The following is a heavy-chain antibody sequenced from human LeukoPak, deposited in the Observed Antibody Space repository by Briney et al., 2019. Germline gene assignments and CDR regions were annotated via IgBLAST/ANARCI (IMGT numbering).Heavy chain of an antibody. CDR3: AKDRGGYNWNY. CDR1: GFTFSSYA. CDR2: ISGSGGST. J-gene: IGHJ4*02. D-gene: IGHD5-24*01. Sequence: GGSLRLSCAASGFTFSSYAMSWVRQAPGKGLEWVSAISGSGGSTYYADSVKGRFTISRGNSKNTLYLQMNSLRAEDTAVYYCAKDRGGYNWNYWGQGTLVTVSS. V-gene: IGHV3-23*01.